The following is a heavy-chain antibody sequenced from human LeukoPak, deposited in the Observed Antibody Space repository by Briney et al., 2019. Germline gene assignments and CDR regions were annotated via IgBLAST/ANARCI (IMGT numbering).Heavy chain of an antibody. CDR3: ARELRDGFYYHYYMDV. D-gene: IGHD4-17*01. CDR2: INPSGGST. Sequence: ASVKVSCKASGYTFTSYYMHWVRQAPGQGLEWMGIINPSGGSTSYAQKFQGRVTMTRDTSTSTVYMELSSLRSEDTAVYYCARELRDGFYYHYYMDVWGKGTTVTVSS. V-gene: IGHV1-46*01. J-gene: IGHJ6*03. CDR1: GYTFTSYY.